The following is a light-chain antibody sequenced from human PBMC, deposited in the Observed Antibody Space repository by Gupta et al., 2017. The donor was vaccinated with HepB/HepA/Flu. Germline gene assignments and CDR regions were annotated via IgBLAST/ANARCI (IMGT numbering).Light chain of an antibody. J-gene: IGKJ3*01. Sequence: IWLTQYPGSLSLSQRERATLSCRASQSITSNYLACYQQKTGQAPRLLIYGTSSRAAGIPDRCSGSGSGTDFTITISRLEHEDVAVYYCQQYAYTPFTFGPGTKVDIK. CDR3: QQYAYTPFT. V-gene: IGKV3-20*01. CDR2: GTS. CDR1: QSITSNY.